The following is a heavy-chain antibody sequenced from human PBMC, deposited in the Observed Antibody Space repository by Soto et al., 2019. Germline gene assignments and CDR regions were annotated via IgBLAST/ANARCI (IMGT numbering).Heavy chain of an antibody. Sequence: GGSLRLSCAASGFTFDDYAMHWVRQAPGKGLEWVSLISWDGGSTYYADSVKGRFTISRDNSKNSLYLQMNSLRAEDTALYYCAKDRGADNYYYYYGMDVWGQGTTVTV. D-gene: IGHD1-26*01. CDR2: ISWDGGST. CDR3: AKDRGADNYYYYYGMDV. V-gene: IGHV3-43D*04. J-gene: IGHJ6*02. CDR1: GFTFDDYA.